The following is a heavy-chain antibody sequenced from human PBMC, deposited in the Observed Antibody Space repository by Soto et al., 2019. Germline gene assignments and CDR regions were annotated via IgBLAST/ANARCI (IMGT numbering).Heavy chain of an antibody. J-gene: IGHJ3*02. D-gene: IGHD3-10*01. Sequence: PGVSLRLSFAASGFTFSNSWMNWVRQAPGKGLEWVGRIKSKTDGGTTDYAAPVKGRFTISRDDSKNTLYLQMNSLKTEDTAVYYCTTDHYYGSGAFDIWGQGTMVTVSS. V-gene: IGHV3-15*07. CDR1: GFTFSNSW. CDR2: IKSKTDGGTT. CDR3: TTDHYYGSGAFDI.